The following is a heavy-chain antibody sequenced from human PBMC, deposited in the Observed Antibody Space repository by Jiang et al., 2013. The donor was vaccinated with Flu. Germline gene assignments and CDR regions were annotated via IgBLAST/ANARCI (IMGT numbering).Heavy chain of an antibody. D-gene: IGHD6-19*01. CDR1: GFTFSSYA. CDR2: LSGNEDTT. J-gene: IGHJ4*02. CDR3: VKDRYSSGYYDVPDS. Sequence: QLVESGGDLVXPGGSLRLSCSASGFTFSSYAMHWVRQAPGKRPEYISSLSGNEDTTYYTESVKGRFTISRDNSKNTLYLQMTSLRPEDTAVYYCVKDRYSSGYYDVPDSWGRGTLVTVSS. V-gene: IGHV3-64D*06.